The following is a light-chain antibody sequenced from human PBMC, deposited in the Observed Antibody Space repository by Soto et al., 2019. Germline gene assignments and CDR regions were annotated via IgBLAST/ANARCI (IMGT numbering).Light chain of an antibody. J-gene: IGKJ4*02. CDR2: AAS. Sequence: AIQMTQSPSSLSASVGDRVTITCRASQGIRNDLGWYQQKPGKAPKLLIYAASSLQSGVPSRFSGSGYGTDFTLTISSLQPEDFANYYCLQDYNYPLTVGGGTKVEIK. V-gene: IGKV1-6*01. CDR1: QGIRND. CDR3: LQDYNYPLT.